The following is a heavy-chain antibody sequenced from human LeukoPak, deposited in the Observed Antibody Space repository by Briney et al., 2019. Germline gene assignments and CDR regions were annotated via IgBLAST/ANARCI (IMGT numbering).Heavy chain of an antibody. CDR2: SRSKANNYAT. D-gene: IGHD2-21*02. CDR1: GFIFSDSA. Sequence: GGTLRLSCAASGFIFSDSAMHWVRQASGQGLEWVGRSRSKANNYATTYAASVKGRFTISRDDSKNTAYLQMNSLKIEDTAVYYCTRPCAGDCTDNYWGQGTLVTVSS. V-gene: IGHV3-73*01. CDR3: TRPCAGDCTDNY. J-gene: IGHJ4*02.